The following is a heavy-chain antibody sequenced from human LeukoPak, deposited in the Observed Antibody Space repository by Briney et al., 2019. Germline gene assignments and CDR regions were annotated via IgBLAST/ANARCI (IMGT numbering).Heavy chain of an antibody. D-gene: IGHD2-2*01. CDR1: GGSISSYY. CDR2: IYYSGGT. J-gene: IGHJ6*03. V-gene: IGHV4-59*12. Sequence: SETLSLTCTVSGGSISSYYWSWIRQPPGKGLEWIGYIYYSGGTYYNPSLKSRVTISVDRSKNQFSLKLSSVTAADTAVYYCARVLYCSSTSCLNYYYHYMDVWGKGTTVTVSS. CDR3: ARVLYCSSTSCLNYYYHYMDV.